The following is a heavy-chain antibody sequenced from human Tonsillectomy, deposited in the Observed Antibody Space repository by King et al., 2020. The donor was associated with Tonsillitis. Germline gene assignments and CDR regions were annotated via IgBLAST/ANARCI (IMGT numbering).Heavy chain of an antibody. V-gene: IGHV5-51*01. D-gene: IGHD1-26*01. Sequence: VQLVESGAEVKKPGESLKMSCKGSGYSFSNYWIAWVRQMPGKGLEWMGIIYPGDSDTRYSPSFQGQVTISADKSINTAYLHWSSLKASDTAMYYCARRAAGMGGVDLWGQGALVTVSS. CDR1: GYSFSNYW. CDR3: ARRAAGMGGVDL. CDR2: IYPGDSDT. J-gene: IGHJ5*02.